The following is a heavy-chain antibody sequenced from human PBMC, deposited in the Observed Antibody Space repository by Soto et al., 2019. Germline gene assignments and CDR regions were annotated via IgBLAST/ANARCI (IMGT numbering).Heavy chain of an antibody. V-gene: IGHV1-3*01. J-gene: IGHJ4*02. CDR2: INAGNGNT. Sequence: ASVKVSFKASGYSFTSYAMHWVRQAPGQRLEWMGWINAGNGNTKYSQKFQGRVTITRDTSASTAYMELSSLRSEDTAVYYCARDLVRVVVPAAMGGVTDYWGQGTLVTVSS. CDR1: GYSFTSYA. D-gene: IGHD2-2*01. CDR3: ARDLVRVVVPAAMGGVTDY.